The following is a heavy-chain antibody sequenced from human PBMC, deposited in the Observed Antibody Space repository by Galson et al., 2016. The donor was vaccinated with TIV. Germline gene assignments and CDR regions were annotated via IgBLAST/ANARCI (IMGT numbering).Heavy chain of an antibody. J-gene: IGHJ5*02. CDR1: GGTFSNYA. Sequence: SVKVSCKASGGTFSNYAVSWVRQAPGQGLEWMGRIIPILGLTNYPQKFQGRVTITADESTTTAYMELSSLRSEDPAVYYCARALQDWAGSPDWFDPWGQGTLVTVSS. CDR2: IIPILGLT. D-gene: IGHD1-14*01. V-gene: IGHV1-69*04. CDR3: ARALQDWAGSPDWFDP.